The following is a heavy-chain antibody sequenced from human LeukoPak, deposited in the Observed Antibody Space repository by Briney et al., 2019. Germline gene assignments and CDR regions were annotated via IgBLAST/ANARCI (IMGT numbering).Heavy chain of an antibody. D-gene: IGHD6-19*01. CDR3: ASGWRLFDY. CDR1: GFTFSSYS. Sequence: HPGGSLRLSCAASGFTFSSYSMNWVRQAPGKGLEWVSYISSSGSTIYYADSVKGRFTISRDNAKNSLYLQMNSLRAEDTAVYYCASGWRLFDYWGQGTLVTVSS. V-gene: IGHV3-48*04. CDR2: ISSSGSTI. J-gene: IGHJ4*02.